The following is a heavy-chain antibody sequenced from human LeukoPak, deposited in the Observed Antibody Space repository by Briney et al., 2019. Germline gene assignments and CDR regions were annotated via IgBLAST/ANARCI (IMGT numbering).Heavy chain of an antibody. Sequence: SVKVSCKASGGTFSSYAISWVRQAPGQGLEWMGGIIPIFGTANYAQKFQGRVTITTDESTSTAYMELSSLRSEDTAVYYCASVGRGSSSYLDYWGQGTLVTVSS. CDR1: GGTFSSYA. CDR2: IIPIFGTA. V-gene: IGHV1-69*05. J-gene: IGHJ4*02. D-gene: IGHD6-6*01. CDR3: ASVGRGSSSYLDY.